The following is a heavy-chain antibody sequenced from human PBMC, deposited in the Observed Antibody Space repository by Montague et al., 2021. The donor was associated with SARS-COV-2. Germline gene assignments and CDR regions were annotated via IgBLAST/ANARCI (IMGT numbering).Heavy chain of an antibody. CDR2: INHSGST. CDR1: GGSFSGYY. Sequence: SETLSLTCAVYGGSFSGYYWSWIRQPPGKGLEWIGEINHSGSTNCNPSLKSRVTISVDTSKNQFSLKLSSVTAADTAVYYCARGLAELRYFDWYHYYLDYWGQGTLVTVSS. V-gene: IGHV4-34*01. J-gene: IGHJ4*02. D-gene: IGHD3-9*01. CDR3: ARGLAELRYFDWYHYYLDY.